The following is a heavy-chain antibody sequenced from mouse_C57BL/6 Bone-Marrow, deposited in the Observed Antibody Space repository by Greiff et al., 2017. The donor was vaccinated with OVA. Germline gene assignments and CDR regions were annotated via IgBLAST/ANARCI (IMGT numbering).Heavy chain of an antibody. V-gene: IGHV5-6*01. J-gene: IGHJ4*01. CDR2: ISSGGSYT. CDR1: GFTFSSYG. Sequence: EVKLMESGGDLVKPGGSLKLSCAASGFTFSSYGMSWVRQTPDKRLEWVATISSGGSYTYYPDSVKGRFTISRDNAKNTLYLQMSSLKSEDTAMYYCARPGLRLYYYAMDYWGQGTSVTVSS. CDR3: ARPGLRLYYYAMDY. D-gene: IGHD2-2*01.